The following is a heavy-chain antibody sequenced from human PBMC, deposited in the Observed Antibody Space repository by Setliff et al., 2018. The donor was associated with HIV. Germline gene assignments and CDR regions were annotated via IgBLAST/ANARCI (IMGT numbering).Heavy chain of an antibody. V-gene: IGHV4-31*03. D-gene: IGHD3-10*01. J-gene: IGHJ4*02. CDR1: GGSIMSDGYY. CDR2: IYNRGYT. Sequence: PSETLSLTCTVSGGSIMSDGYYWNWIRQRPGKGLEWIGYIYNRGYTYYNPSLKSRVTTSIDTSQNQFSLRLSSVTVADTAVYYCAGMVFYGSGSKSDFDYWGQGTQVTVSS. CDR3: AGMVFYGSGSKSDFDY.